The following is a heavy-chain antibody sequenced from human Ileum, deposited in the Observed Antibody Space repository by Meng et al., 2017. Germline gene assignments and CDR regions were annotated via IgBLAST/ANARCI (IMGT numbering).Heavy chain of an antibody. J-gene: IGHJ4*01. CDR2: ISAYNGNT. Sequence: ASVKVSCKASGYTFTSYGISWVRQAPGQGLEWMGWISAYNGNTNYAQKLQGRVTMTTDTSTSTAYMELRSLRSDDTAVYYCARDWDDYVWGSYSFDYWGHGNLVNGAS. V-gene: IGHV1-18*01. CDR1: GYTFTSYG. D-gene: IGHD3-16*01. CDR3: ARDWDDYVWGSYSFDY.